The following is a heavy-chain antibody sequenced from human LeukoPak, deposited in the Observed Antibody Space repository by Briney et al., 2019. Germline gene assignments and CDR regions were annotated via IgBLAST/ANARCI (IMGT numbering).Heavy chain of an antibody. D-gene: IGHD3-22*01. J-gene: IGHJ3*02. CDR1: GRSISSYD. CDR2: IYFSGST. Sequence: SETLSLTCTVSGRSISSYDWSWIRQPPGKGLEWIGYIYFSGSTNYNPSLKSRVTISVETAKSQFSLKLSSVTAADTAVYYCARRWNYDSRNDAFDIWGQGTMVTVSS. CDR3: ARRWNYDSRNDAFDI. V-gene: IGHV4-59*08.